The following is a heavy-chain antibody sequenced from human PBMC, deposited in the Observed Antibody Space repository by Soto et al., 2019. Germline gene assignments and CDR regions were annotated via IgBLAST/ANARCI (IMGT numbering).Heavy chain of an antibody. Sequence: QMQLQESGPGLVKPSETLSLTCAVSGDSISREQSWSWVRKPPGKGLEWIGEIHHSGSTTINPSLKSLVTRSVDKSNNQFSLMLSSVTSADTAVYYCARSFGWYAIDHWGQGTLVTVSS. CDR2: IHHSGST. D-gene: IGHD6-19*01. CDR1: GDSISREQS. V-gene: IGHV4-4*02. J-gene: IGHJ1*01. CDR3: ARSFGWYAIDH.